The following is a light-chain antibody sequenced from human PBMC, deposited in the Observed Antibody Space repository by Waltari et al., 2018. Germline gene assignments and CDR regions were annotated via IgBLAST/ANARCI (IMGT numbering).Light chain of an antibody. CDR1: QDISIY. Sequence: QMTLSPSSMSPSVGHRVSITCQASQDISIYLSWYQQKPGKAPKVLIYDASNLETGVPSRFTGSRSGTDFTFTISSLQPEDIATYYCQQYKDLPRTFGQGTKVEI. CDR2: DAS. J-gene: IGKJ1*01. CDR3: QQYKDLPRT. V-gene: IGKV1-33*01.